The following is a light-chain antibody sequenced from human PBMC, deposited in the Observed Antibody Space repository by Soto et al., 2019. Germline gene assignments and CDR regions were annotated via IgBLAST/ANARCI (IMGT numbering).Light chain of an antibody. V-gene: IGKV3-20*01. J-gene: IGKJ1*01. Sequence: EIVLTHSPGTLSFSPGERATLSCGASQTVSSSSLAWYQQKPGQAPRLLIYGASSRATGIPDMFSGSGSGTDFTLTISRLEPEDFAVYYCQQYGNSLTFGQGTKVDSK. CDR2: GAS. CDR1: QTVSSSS. CDR3: QQYGNSLT.